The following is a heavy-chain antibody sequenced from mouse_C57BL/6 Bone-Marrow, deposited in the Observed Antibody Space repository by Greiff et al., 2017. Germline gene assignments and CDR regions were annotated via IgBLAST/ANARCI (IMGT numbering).Heavy chain of an antibody. CDR3: ARYYYGSSGRYFDV. CDR1: GISITTGNYR. J-gene: IGHJ1*03. CDR2: IYYSGTI. V-gene: IGHV3-5*01. Sequence: EVMLVESGPGLVKPSQTVFLTCTVTGISITTGNYRWSWIRQFPGNKLEWIGYIYYSGTITYNPSLTSRTTITRDTPKNQFFLEMNSLTAEDTATYYCARYYYGSSGRYFDVWGTGTTVTVSS. D-gene: IGHD1-1*01.